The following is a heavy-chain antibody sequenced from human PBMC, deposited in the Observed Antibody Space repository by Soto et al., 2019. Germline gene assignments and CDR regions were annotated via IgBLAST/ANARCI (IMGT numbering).Heavy chain of an antibody. D-gene: IGHD1-1*01. V-gene: IGHV1-69*13. Sequence: ASVKVSCKASGGTFSSYAISWVRQAPGQGLEWMGGIIPIFGTANYAQKFQGRVTITADESTSTAYMELSSLRSEDTAVYYCARVQLERQSYYYGMDVWGQGTTVTVSS. CDR1: GGTFSSYA. CDR3: ARVQLERQSYYYGMDV. CDR2: IIPIFGTA. J-gene: IGHJ6*02.